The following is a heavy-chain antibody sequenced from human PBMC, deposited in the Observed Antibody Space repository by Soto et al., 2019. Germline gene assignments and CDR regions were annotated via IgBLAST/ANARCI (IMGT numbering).Heavy chain of an antibody. Sequence: SVKVCCKASGGTFSSYAISRVRQAPGQGLEWMGGIIPIFGTANYAKKFKGRVTITADESTSTAYMDLSSLTDEDTAVYYCARAREPEYSSAIFFDIWGQGALVTVTS. V-gene: IGHV1-69*13. CDR3: ARAREPEYSSAIFFDI. J-gene: IGHJ4*02. CDR1: GGTFSSYA. D-gene: IGHD5-18*01. CDR2: IIPIFGTA.